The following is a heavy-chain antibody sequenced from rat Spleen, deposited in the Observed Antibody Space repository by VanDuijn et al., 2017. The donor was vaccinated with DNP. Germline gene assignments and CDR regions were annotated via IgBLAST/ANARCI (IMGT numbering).Heavy chain of an antibody. CDR1: GFTFSDYY. D-gene: IGHD1-9*01. J-gene: IGHJ1*01. V-gene: IGHV5-22*01. CDR3: ATYYGYNWYFDF. CDR2: ISYDGSST. Sequence: EVQLVESGGGLVQPGRSLKLSCAASGFTFSDYYMAWVRQAPKKGLEWVASISYDGSSTYYGDSVKGRFTISRDNAKSTLYLQMDSLRSEDTATYYCATYYGYNWYFDFWGPGTMVTVSS.